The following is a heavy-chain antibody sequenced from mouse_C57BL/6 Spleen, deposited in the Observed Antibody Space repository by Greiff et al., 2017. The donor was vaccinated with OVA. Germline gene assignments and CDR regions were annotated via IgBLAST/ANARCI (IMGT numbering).Heavy chain of an antibody. V-gene: IGHV1-26*01. D-gene: IGHD2-4*01. J-gene: IGHJ3*01. CDR3: ASVYYDYAWFAY. CDR1: GYTFTDYY. Sequence: VQLQQSGPELVKPGASVKISCKASGYTFTDYYMNWVKQSHGKSLEWIGDINPNNGGTSYNQKFKGKATLTVDKSSSTAYMELRSLTSEDSAVYYCASVYYDYAWFAYWGQGTLVTVSA. CDR2: INPNNGGT.